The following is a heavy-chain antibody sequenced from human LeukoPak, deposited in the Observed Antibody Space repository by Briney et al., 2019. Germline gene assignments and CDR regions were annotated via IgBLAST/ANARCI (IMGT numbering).Heavy chain of an antibody. V-gene: IGHV3-21*01. CDR1: GFTFSSYS. CDR3: ARDPASTNWFDP. Sequence: PGGSLRLSCAVSGFTFSSYSMNWVRQAPGKGLEWVSSISSSSSYIYYADSVKGRFTISRDNAKNSLYLQMNSLRAEDTAVYYCARDPASTNWFDPWGQGTLVTVSS. D-gene: IGHD2-2*01. J-gene: IGHJ5*02. CDR2: ISSSSSYI.